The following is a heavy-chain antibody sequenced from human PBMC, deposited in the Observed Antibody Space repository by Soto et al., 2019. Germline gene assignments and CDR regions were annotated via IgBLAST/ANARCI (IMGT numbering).Heavy chain of an antibody. J-gene: IGHJ6*02. CDR1: GFTFSSYS. Sequence: EVQLVESGGGLVQPGGSLRLSCAASGFTFSSYSINWVRQAPGKGLEWFSYITSDSSTISYADSVKGRFTVSRDNAKNALYLQMNSLRAEDTAVYYYARVGRGVYGMDVWGQGTSVTVSS. V-gene: IGHV3-48*01. CDR2: ITSDSSTI. CDR3: ARVGRGVYGMDV. D-gene: IGHD2-8*01.